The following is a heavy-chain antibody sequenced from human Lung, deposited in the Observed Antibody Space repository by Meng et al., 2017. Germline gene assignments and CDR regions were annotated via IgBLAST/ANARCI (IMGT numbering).Heavy chain of an antibody. V-gene: IGHV1-18*01. CDR2: ISAYNGNT. D-gene: IGHD3-22*01. CDR3: ARRGRYYDSSGLFDY. J-gene: IGHJ4*02. Sequence: QVQLVQSGAEVKKPGASVGVSCKASGYTFTFYGISWVRQAPGQGLEWMGWISAYNGNTKYAQKLQDRVTMTTDTSTSTAYMELRSLRSDDTAVYYCARRGRYYDSSGLFDYWGQGTLVTVSS. CDR1: GYTFTFYG.